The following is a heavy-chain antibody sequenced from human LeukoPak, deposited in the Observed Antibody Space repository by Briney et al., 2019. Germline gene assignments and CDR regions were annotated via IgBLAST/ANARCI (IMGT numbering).Heavy chain of an antibody. J-gene: IGHJ6*02. CDR1: GYTFTSYG. CDR2: ISAYNGNT. D-gene: IGHD2-21*02. V-gene: IGHV1-18*01. Sequence: GASVKVSCKASGYTFTSYGISWVRQAPGRGLEWMGWISAYNGNTNYAQKLQGRVTMTTDTSTSTAYMELRSLRSDDTAVYYCARDRSEVAYCGGDCYKGYYGMDVWGQGTTVTVSS. CDR3: ARDRSEVAYCGGDCYKGYYGMDV.